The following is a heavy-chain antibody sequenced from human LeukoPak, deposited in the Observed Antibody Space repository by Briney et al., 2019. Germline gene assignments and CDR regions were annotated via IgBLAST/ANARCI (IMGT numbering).Heavy chain of an antibody. CDR2: INPNSGGT. D-gene: IGHD6-13*01. CDR1: GYTFTGYY. J-gene: IGHJ3*02. Sequence: ASVKVSCKASGYTFTGYYMHWVRQAPGQGLEWMGWINPNSGGTNYAQKFQGRVTMTRDTSISTAYMELSRLRSDDTAVYYCARAPQQLVPSAFYIWLQGTMVIVS. V-gene: IGHV1-2*02. CDR3: ARAPQQLVPSAFYI.